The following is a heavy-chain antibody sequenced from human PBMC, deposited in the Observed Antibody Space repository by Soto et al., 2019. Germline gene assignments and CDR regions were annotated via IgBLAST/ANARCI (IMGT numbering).Heavy chain of an antibody. J-gene: IGHJ6*02. CDR1: GGSIRSYY. CDR2: ISHSGSI. Sequence: PSETLSLTCIVSGGSIRSYYWSWIRQPPGKGLDWIGYISHSGSIDYNPSLNSRVTISVDTSKNEFSLRLSSMTAADTAVYYCARVRKEQVGGYNYYGMDVWGQGTTVTVSS. CDR3: ARVRKEQVGGYNYYGMDV. V-gene: IGHV4-59*01. D-gene: IGHD5-18*01.